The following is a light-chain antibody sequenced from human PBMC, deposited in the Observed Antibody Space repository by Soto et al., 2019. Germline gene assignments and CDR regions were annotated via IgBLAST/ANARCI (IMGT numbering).Light chain of an antibody. V-gene: IGKV3-20*01. CDR2: GAS. CDR3: HQYDSSPLT. J-gene: IGKJ4*01. Sequence: EIVLTQSPGTLSLSPGERATLSCRASQSVSSSYLAWYQQKPGQAPRLLIYGASSRATGIPDRFSGSGSATYFPLTISRLEPEDFAVYYCHQYDSSPLTFGGGTKVEIK. CDR1: QSVSSSY.